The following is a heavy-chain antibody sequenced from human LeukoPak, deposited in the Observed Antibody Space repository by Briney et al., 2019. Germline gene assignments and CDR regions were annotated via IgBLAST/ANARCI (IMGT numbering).Heavy chain of an antibody. CDR2: IQQDGSEK. V-gene: IGHV3-7*04. Sequence: GGSLRLSCAASGFTFSSYWMSWVRQAPGKGLEWVANIQQDGSEKYYVDSVKGRFTISRDNAKNSLYLQMNSLRAEDTAVFYCARGVGNYDYVWGSYRYTYFDSWGQGTLVTVSS. CDR3: ARGVGNYDYVWGSYRYTYFDS. CDR1: GFTFSSYW. J-gene: IGHJ4*02. D-gene: IGHD3-16*02.